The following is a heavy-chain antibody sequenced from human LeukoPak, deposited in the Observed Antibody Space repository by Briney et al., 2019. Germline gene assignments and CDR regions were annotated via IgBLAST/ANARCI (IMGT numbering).Heavy chain of an antibody. CDR2: IYSGGST. Sequence: GGSLRLSCAASGFTVSSNYMSWVRQAPGKGLEWVSIIYSGGSTFADSVKGRFTISRDNSKNTLYLQMNSLRAEDTAVYYCARARRSGGITMVRGVKDRGWFDPWGQGTLVTVSS. V-gene: IGHV3-53*05. CDR3: ARARRSGGITMVRGVKDRGWFDP. D-gene: IGHD3-10*01. J-gene: IGHJ5*02. CDR1: GFTVSSNY.